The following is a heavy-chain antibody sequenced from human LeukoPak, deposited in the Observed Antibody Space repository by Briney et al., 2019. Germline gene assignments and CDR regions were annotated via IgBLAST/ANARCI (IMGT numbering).Heavy chain of an antibody. CDR2: IYYSGST. Sequence: SETLSLTCTVSGGSISSYYWSWIRQPPGKGLEWIGYIYYSGSTNYNPSLKSRVTISVDTSKNQFSLKLSSVTAADTAVYYCAGAPYDISDHGLYYFDYWGQGTLVTVSS. D-gene: IGHD3-22*01. V-gene: IGHV4-59*01. CDR1: GGSISSYY. J-gene: IGHJ4*02. CDR3: AGAPYDISDHGLYYFDY.